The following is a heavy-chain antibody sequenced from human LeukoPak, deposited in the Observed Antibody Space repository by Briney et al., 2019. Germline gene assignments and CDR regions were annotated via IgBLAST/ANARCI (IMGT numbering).Heavy chain of an antibody. CDR2: ISWNSGSI. V-gene: IGHV3-9*03. CDR3: AKEGRESGLDY. D-gene: IGHD3-10*01. J-gene: IGHJ4*02. Sequence: GGSLRLSCAASGFTFDDYAMHWVRQAPGKGLEWVSGISWNSGSIGYADSVKGRFTISRDNAKNSLYLQTNSLRAEDMALYYCAKEGRESGLDYWGQGTLVTVSS. CDR1: GFTFDDYA.